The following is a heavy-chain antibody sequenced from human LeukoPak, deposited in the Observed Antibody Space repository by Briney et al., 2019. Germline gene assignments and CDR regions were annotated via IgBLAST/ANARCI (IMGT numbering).Heavy chain of an antibody. J-gene: IGHJ5*02. CDR3: ASVASDTRWDDWFDP. CDR1: GGSISSYY. CDR2: IYTSGST. Sequence: SETLSLTCTVSGGSISSYYWSWIRQPAGKGLERIGRIYTSGSTNYNPSLKSRVTMSVDTSKNQFSLKLSSVTAADTAVYYCASVASDTRWDDWFDPWGQGTLVTVSS. V-gene: IGHV4-4*07. D-gene: IGHD5-24*01.